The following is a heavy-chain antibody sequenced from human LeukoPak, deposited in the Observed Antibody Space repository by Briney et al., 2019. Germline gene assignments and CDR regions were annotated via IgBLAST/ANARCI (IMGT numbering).Heavy chain of an antibody. V-gene: IGHV1-18*01. Sequence: ASVKVSCKASGYSFTGYGISWVRQAPGQGLEWMGWISADNGKTNYAQNLQGRVTVTTDTSTSTAYMELRTLRSDDTAVYYCARDPLYALDIWGQGTMVTVSS. CDR3: ARDPLYALDI. CDR2: ISADNGKT. J-gene: IGHJ3*02. CDR1: GYSFTGYG.